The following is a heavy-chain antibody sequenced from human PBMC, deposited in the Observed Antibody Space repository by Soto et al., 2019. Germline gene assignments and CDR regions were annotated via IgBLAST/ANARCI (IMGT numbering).Heavy chain of an antibody. J-gene: IGHJ6*03. Sequence: GGSLRLSCAASGFTFSDYYMSWIRQAPGKGLEWVSYISSSGSTIYYADSVKGRFTISRDNAKNSLYLQMNSLRAEDTAVYYCARDAQYCSGGSCYELVYYYYYMDVWGKGTTVTVSS. CDR1: GFTFSDYY. CDR3: ARDAQYCSGGSCYELVYYYYYMDV. CDR2: ISSSGSTI. D-gene: IGHD2-15*01. V-gene: IGHV3-11*01.